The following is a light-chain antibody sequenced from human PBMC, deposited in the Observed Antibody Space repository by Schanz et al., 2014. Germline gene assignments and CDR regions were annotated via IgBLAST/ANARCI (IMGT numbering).Light chain of an antibody. CDR2: EVS. Sequence: QSVLTQPPSASGSPGQSVAISCTGTSSDVGGNNHVSWYQQHPGKAPKLLIYEVSKRPSGVPDRFSGSKSGNTASLTVSGLQAEDEADYYCSSHSLTSILVFGGGTKLTVL. CDR1: SSDVGGNNH. CDR3: SSHSLTSILV. J-gene: IGLJ2*01. V-gene: IGLV2-8*01.